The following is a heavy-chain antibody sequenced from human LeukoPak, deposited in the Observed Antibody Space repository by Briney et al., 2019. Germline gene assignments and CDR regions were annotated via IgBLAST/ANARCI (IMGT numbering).Heavy chain of an antibody. CDR1: GFTFSSYG. D-gene: IGHD3-22*01. J-gene: IGHJ4*02. Sequence: GRSLRLSCAASGFTFSSYGMHWVRQAPGKGLEWVAVISYDGSNKYYADSVKGRFTISRDNSKNTLYLQMNSLRAEDTAVYYCAKEEYYYDSSGYYLGYWGQGTLVTVSS. CDR2: ISYDGSNK. CDR3: AKEEYYYDSSGYYLGY. V-gene: IGHV3-30*18.